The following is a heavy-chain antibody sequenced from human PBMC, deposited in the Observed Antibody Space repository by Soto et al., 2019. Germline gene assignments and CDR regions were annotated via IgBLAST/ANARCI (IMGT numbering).Heavy chain of an antibody. CDR1: GYTFTSYA. D-gene: IGHD6-13*01. V-gene: IGHV1-3*01. J-gene: IGHJ3*02. Sequence: ASVKVSCKASGYTFTSYAMHWVRQAPGQRLEWMGWINAGNGNTKYSQKFQGRVTITRDTSASTAYMELSSLRSEDTAVYYCARFFDTRDGSSWYPGAFDIWGQGTMVTVSS. CDR3: ARFFDTRDGSSWYPGAFDI. CDR2: INAGNGNT.